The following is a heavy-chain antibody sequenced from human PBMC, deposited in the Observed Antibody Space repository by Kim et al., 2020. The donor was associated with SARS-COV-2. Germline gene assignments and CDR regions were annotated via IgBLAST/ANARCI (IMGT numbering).Heavy chain of an antibody. D-gene: IGHD3-3*01. V-gene: IGHV4-34*01. CDR1: GGSFSGYY. J-gene: IGHJ4*02. CDR3: ARYDF. Sequence: SETLSLTCAVYGGSFSGYYWTWIRQPPGKWLEWIGDIDHSGSANYHPSLKSRVTITADTSNNQFSLKMNSVTAADTATYYCARYDFWSRGPLVTVSS. CDR2: IDHSGSA.